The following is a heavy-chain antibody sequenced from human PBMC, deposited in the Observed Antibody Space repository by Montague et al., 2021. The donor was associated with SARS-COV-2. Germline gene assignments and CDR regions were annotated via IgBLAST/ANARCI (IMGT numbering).Heavy chain of an antibody. CDR1: DGSISYFY. CDR2: VSASGST. D-gene: IGHD6-13*01. J-gene: IGHJ4*02. V-gene: IGHV4-4*07. Sequence: SETLSLTCTVSDGSISYFYWSWIRQPAGKGLEWIGRVSASGSTNYNPSLNSRVTMSVDTSKKQFSLRLSPVTAADTAVYYCARDVVAAPGTFDYWGQGTLVTVSS. CDR3: ARDVVAAPGTFDY.